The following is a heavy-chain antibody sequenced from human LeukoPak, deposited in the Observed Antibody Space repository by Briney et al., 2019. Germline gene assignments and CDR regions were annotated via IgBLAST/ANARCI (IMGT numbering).Heavy chain of an antibody. V-gene: IGHV4-59*01. CDR3: ARVPYYGGPWFDP. CDR2: IYYSGST. Sequence: PSETLSLTCTVSGGSISSYYWSWIRQPPGKGLEWIGYIYYSGSTNYNPSLKSRVTISVDTSKNQFSLKLSSVTAADTAVYYCARVPYYGGPWFDPWGQGTLVTVSS. D-gene: IGHD2/OR15-2a*01. CDR1: GGSISSYY. J-gene: IGHJ5*02.